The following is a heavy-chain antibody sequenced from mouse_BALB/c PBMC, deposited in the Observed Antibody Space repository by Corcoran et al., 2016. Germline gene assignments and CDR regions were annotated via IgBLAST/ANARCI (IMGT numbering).Heavy chain of an antibody. Sequence: QIQLVQSGPDLKKPGETVKISCKASGYTFTNYGMNWVKQAPGKGVKWMGWINTYTGEPTYADDFQGRFAFSLETSASTAYLQINDLKNEDTATYFCAREDGNFFAYWGQGTLVTVSA. CDR2: INTYTGEP. CDR3: AREDGNFFAY. V-gene: IGHV9-3-1*01. CDR1: GYTFTNYG. J-gene: IGHJ3*01. D-gene: IGHD2-1*01.